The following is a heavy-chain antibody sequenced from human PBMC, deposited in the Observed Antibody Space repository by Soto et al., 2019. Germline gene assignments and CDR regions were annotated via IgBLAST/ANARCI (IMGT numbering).Heavy chain of an antibody. CDR1: GYTFTSYD. Sequence: GASVKVSCKASGYTFTSYDINWVRQATGQGLEWMGWMNPNSGNTGYAQKFQGRVTMTRNTSISTAYMELSSLRSEDTAVYYCARAYDILTGYYYYGMDVWGQGTTVTV. CDR3: ARAYDILTGYYYYGMDV. J-gene: IGHJ6*02. D-gene: IGHD3-9*01. CDR2: MNPNSGNT. V-gene: IGHV1-8*01.